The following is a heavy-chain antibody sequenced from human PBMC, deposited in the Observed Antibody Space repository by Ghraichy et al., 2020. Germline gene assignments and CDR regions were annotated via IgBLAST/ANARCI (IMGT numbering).Heavy chain of an antibody. CDR2: INHSGST. V-gene: IGHV4-34*01. CDR1: GGSFSGYY. CDR3: ARVLPDIVVVPAAIPYYYYYYMDV. Sequence: SETLSLTCAVYGGSFSGYYWSWIRQPPGKGLEWIGEINHSGSTNYNPSLKSRVTISVDTSKNQFSLKLSSVTAADTAVYYCARVLPDIVVVPAAIPYYYYYYMDVWGKGTTVTVSS. J-gene: IGHJ6*03. D-gene: IGHD2-2*01.